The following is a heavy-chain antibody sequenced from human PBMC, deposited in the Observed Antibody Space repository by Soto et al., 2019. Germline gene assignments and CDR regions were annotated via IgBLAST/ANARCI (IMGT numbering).Heavy chain of an antibody. V-gene: IGHV3-48*02. J-gene: IGHJ4*02. CDR2: ISSSSSTI. CDR3: ARGTIVARQHLDY. CDR1: GFTFSSYS. Sequence: GGSLRLSCAASGFTFSSYSMNWVRQAPGKGLEWVSYISSSSSTIYYADSVKGRFTISRDNAKNSLYLQMNSLRDEDTAVYYCARGTIVARQHLDYWGQGTLVTVSS. D-gene: IGHD6-6*01.